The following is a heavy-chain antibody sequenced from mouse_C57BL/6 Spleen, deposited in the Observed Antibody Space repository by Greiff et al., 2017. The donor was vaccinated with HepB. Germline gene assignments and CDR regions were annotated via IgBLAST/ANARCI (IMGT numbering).Heavy chain of an antibody. D-gene: IGHD1-1*01. Sequence: LVKPGASVKMSCKASGSTFTDYYMNWVKQSHGKSLEWIGVINPYNGGTSYNQKFKGKATLTVDKSSSTAYMELNSLTSEDSAVYYCARRNYGSSYGYFDVWGTGTTVTVSS. J-gene: IGHJ1*03. CDR3: ARRNYGSSYGYFDV. V-gene: IGHV1-19*01. CDR1: GSTFTDYY. CDR2: INPYNGGT.